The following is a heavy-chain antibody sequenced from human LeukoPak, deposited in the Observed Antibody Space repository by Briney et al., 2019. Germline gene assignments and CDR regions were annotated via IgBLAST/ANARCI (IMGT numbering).Heavy chain of an antibody. J-gene: IGHJ4*02. CDR2: INPNSGGT. Sequence: GASVKVSCKASGYTFTGYYMHWVRQAPGQGLEWMGRINPNSGGTDYAQKFQGRVTMTRDTSISTAYMELSRLRSDDAAVYYCARVKSSSFPYFYFDYWGQGTLVTVSS. V-gene: IGHV1-2*06. CDR1: GYTFTGYY. D-gene: IGHD6-6*01. CDR3: ARVKSSSFPYFYFDY.